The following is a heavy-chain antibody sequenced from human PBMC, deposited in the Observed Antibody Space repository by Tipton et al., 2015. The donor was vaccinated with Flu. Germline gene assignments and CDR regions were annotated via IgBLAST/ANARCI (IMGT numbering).Heavy chain of an antibody. CDR2: IHHSGST. V-gene: IGHV4-59*01. CDR1: AGAISSYY. Sequence: TLSLTCSVSAGAISSYYWSWIRQPPGKGLEWIGYIHHSGSTNYNPSLKSRVTISIDTSKNQFSLELSSVTAADTAVYYCARDVTIFGVDRTYWYFDLWGRGTLVTVSS. J-gene: IGHJ2*01. CDR3: ARDVTIFGVDRTYWYFDL. D-gene: IGHD3-3*01.